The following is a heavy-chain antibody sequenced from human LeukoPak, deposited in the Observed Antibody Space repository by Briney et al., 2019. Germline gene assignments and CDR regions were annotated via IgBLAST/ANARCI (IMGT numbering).Heavy chain of an antibody. D-gene: IGHD6-13*01. Sequence: GGSLRLSCAASGFILSPYGMNWVRQAPGKGLEWVSGIHKSGDSAYYADSVKGRFTITRDNAKNSLYLQMNSLRAEDTAVYYCARVGDIEAAAAYFDYWAREPWSPSPQ. CDR2: IHKSGDSA. CDR3: ARVGDIEAAAAYFDY. CDR1: GFILSPYG. J-gene: IGHJ4*02. V-gene: IGHV3-21*01.